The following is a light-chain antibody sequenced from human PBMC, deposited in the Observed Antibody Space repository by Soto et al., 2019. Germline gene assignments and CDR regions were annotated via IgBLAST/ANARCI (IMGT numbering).Light chain of an antibody. CDR1: NSDVGSYNL. CDR2: EGS. J-gene: IGLJ2*01. V-gene: IGLV2-23*01. Sequence: QSALTQPASVSGSPGQSITISCTGTNSDVGSYNLVSWYQQQPGKAPKLMIYEGSKRPSGVSNRFSGSKSGNTASLTISGLQAQDEADYYCCSYAGSSTVVFGGGTKFTVL. CDR3: CSYAGSSTVV.